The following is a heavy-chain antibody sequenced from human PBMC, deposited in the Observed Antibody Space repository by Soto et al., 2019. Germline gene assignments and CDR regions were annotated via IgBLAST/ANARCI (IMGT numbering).Heavy chain of an antibody. D-gene: IGHD3-22*01. Sequence: SETLSLTCTVSGGSISSSSYYWGWIRQPPGKGLEWIGSIYYSGSTYYNPSLKSRVTISVDTSKNQFSLKLGSVTAADTAVYYCARVLSLVFPRYDSSGPADYWGQGTLVTVSS. CDR3: ARVLSLVFPRYDSSGPADY. CDR2: IYYSGST. CDR1: GGSISSSSYY. J-gene: IGHJ4*02. V-gene: IGHV4-39*01.